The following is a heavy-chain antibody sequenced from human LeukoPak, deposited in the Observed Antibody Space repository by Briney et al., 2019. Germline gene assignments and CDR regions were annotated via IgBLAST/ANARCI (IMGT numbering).Heavy chain of an antibody. D-gene: IGHD6-13*01. CDR3: AGVTAAAATSDWFDP. CDR1: GYTFTNYG. Sequence: ASVKVSCKASGYTFTNYGIHWVRQAPGQGLEWMGWISAYNGNTKYAQNLQGRVTMTTDTSTSTAYMELRSLRSDDTAVYYCAGVTAAAATSDWFDPWGQGTLVTVSS. V-gene: IGHV1-18*01. CDR2: ISAYNGNT. J-gene: IGHJ5*02.